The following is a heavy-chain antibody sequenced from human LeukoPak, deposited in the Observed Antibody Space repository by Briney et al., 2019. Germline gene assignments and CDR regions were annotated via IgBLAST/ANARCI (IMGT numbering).Heavy chain of an antibody. CDR3: ARNPKKYYDFWSGYPFFDY. D-gene: IGHD3-3*01. CDR2: INPSGGST. J-gene: IGHJ4*02. CDR1: GYTFTSYY. V-gene: IGHV1-46*01. Sequence: GASVKVSCKASGYTFTSYYMHWVRQAPGQGLEWMGIINPSGGSTSYAQKLQGRVTMTTDTSTSTAYMELRSLRSDDTAVYYCARNPKKYYDFWSGYPFFDYWGQGTLVTVSS.